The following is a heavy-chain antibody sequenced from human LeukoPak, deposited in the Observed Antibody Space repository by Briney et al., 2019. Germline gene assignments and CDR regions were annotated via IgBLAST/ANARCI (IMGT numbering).Heavy chain of an antibody. Sequence: PGRSLRLSCAASGFTFSSYGMHWVSQAPGKGLEWVAVISYDGGNKYYADSVKGRFTISRDNSKNTLYLQMNSLRAEDTAVYYCAKDPYGDYGYWGQGTLVTVSS. J-gene: IGHJ4*02. CDR2: ISYDGGNK. CDR3: AKDPYGDYGY. CDR1: GFTFSSYG. V-gene: IGHV3-30*18. D-gene: IGHD4-17*01.